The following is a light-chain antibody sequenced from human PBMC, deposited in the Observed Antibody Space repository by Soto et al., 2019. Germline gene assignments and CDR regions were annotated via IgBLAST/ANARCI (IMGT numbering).Light chain of an antibody. V-gene: IGLV2-14*01. J-gene: IGLJ3*02. CDR3: SSFTTSNTWM. Sequence: QSALTQPASVSGSPGQSISISCTGTSRDVGGYNFVSWYQQHPGNAPKLMIYEVSNRPSGVSDRFSGSKSGNTASLTISGLQAEDEADYYRSSFTTSNTWMFGGGTKLTVL. CDR2: EVS. CDR1: SRDVGGYNF.